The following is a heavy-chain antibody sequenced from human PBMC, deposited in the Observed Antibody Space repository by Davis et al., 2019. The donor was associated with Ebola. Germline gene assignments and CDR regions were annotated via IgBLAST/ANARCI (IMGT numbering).Heavy chain of an antibody. CDR2: FDPEKGEA. Sequence: AASVTVSCKVSGNIVIDFPFHWVRQSPGKGLEWMGGFDPEKGEADYAQKFRGRVVMTEDTSSETAYMELSGLTPDDTAVCFCATGGGFADYIPGDHWGSGTLVTVSS. CDR1: GNIVIDFP. J-gene: IGHJ5*02. V-gene: IGHV1-24*01. D-gene: IGHD4-11*01. CDR3: ATGGGFADYIPGDH.